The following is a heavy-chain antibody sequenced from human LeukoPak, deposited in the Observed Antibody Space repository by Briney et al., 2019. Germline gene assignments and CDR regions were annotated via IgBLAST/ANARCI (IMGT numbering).Heavy chain of an antibody. CDR2: ISGSGGST. J-gene: IGHJ4*02. CDR1: GFTFSSYA. V-gene: IGHV3-23*01. D-gene: IGHD4-17*01. CDR3: AKVATVTTYALADY. Sequence: PGGSLRLSCAASGFTFSSYAMSWVRQAPGKGLEWVSAISGSGGSTYYADSVKGRFSISRDNCKNTMYPQMNSLRAEDTAVYYCAKVATVTTYALADYWGQGTLVTVSS.